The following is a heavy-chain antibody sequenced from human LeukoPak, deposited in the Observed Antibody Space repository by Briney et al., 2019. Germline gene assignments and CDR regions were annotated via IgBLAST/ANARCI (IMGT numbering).Heavy chain of an antibody. CDR3: AKYIQLWLRPPHYFDY. D-gene: IGHD5-18*01. J-gene: IGHJ4*02. CDR2: ISGSGGST. V-gene: IGHV3-23*01. Sequence: PGGSLRLSCAASGFTFSIYAMSWVRQAPGKGLEWVSAISGSGGSTYYADSVKGRFTISRDNSKNTLYLQMNSLRAEDTAVYYCAKYIQLWLRPPHYFDYWGQGTLVTVSS. CDR1: GFTFSIYA.